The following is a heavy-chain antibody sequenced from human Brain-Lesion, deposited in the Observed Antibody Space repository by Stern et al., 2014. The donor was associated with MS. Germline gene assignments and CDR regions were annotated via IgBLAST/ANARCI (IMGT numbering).Heavy chain of an antibody. CDR1: GGSISSGNW. J-gene: IGHJ4*02. CDR3: ASNRGSGSFFDS. CDR2: MYHSGIT. Sequence: QLQLQESGPGLVKPSGTLSLTCAVSGGSISSGNWWSWGRQSPGKRLEWIGKMYHSGITNYNPSLESRVSISIDKSKNQFSLKVYSLTAADTAVYYCASNRGSGSFFDSWGQGSLVTVSS. V-gene: IGHV4-4*02. D-gene: IGHD1-26*01.